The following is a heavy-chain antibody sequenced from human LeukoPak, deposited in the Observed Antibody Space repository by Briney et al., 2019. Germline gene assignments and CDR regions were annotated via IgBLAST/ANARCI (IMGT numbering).Heavy chain of an antibody. Sequence: SETLSLTCTVTGGSISSSSYYWGWIRQPPGKGLEWIGSIYYSGSTYYNLSLKSRVTISVDTSKNQFSLKLSSVTAADTAVYYCARRRRDGYNQAIDYWGQGTLVTVSS. CDR2: IYYSGST. V-gene: IGHV4-39*01. J-gene: IGHJ4*02. CDR1: GGSISSSSYY. CDR3: ARRRRDGYNQAIDY. D-gene: IGHD5-24*01.